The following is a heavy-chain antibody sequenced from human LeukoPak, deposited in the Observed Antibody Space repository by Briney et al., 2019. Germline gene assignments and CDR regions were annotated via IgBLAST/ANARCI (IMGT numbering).Heavy chain of an antibody. Sequence: SGTLSLTCAVSGDSINSSNWWSWVRQPPGKDLEWIGYIYYSGSTYYNPSLKSRVTISVDTSKNQFSLKLSSVTAADTAVYYCARAPGERYYDILTGYYIGYYFDYWGQGTLVTVSS. D-gene: IGHD3-9*01. J-gene: IGHJ4*02. V-gene: IGHV4-4*02. CDR1: GDSINSSNW. CDR2: IYYSGST. CDR3: ARAPGERYYDILTGYYIGYYFDY.